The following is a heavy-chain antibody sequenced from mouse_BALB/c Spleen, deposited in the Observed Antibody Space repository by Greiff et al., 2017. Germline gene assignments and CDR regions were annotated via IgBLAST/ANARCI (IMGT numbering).Heavy chain of an antibody. D-gene: IGHD1-1*01. V-gene: IGHV2-9*02. J-gene: IGHJ1*01. CDR2: IWAGGST. Sequence: VKLQESGPGLVAPSQSLSITCTVSGFSLTSYGVHWVRQPPGKGLEWLGVIWAGGSTNYNSALMSRLSISKDNSKSQVFLKMNSLQTDDTAMYYCARERGVVATDWYFDVWGAGTTVTVSS. CDR3: ARERGVVATDWYFDV. CDR1: GFSLTSYG.